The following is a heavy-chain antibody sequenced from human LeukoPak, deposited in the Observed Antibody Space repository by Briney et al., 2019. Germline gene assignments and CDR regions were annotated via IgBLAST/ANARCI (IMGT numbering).Heavy chain of an antibody. Sequence: PSETLSLTCAVYGGSFSGYYWSWIRQPPGKGLEWIGEIHHSGSTNYTNYNPSLKSRVTISVDTSKNQFSLNRISVTAADTAYYMDVWGKRTTVTGSS. CDR1: GGSFSGYY. CDR2: IHHSGSTNYT. J-gene: IGHJ6*03. V-gene: IGHV4-34*03. CDR3: V.